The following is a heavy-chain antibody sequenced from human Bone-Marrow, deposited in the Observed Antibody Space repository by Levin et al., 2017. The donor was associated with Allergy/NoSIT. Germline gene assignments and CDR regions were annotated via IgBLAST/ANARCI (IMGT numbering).Heavy chain of an antibody. CDR3: ARAHFNYYDSNGYYGGGMDV. V-gene: IGHV4-39*01. Sequence: SETLSLTCSVSGGSFSSSRSYWGFIRQSPGKGLEWIASIYYSGNTYYNPSLESRVTISADTSKNQLSLKLSSVTAADTAVYYCARAHFNYYDSNGYYGGGMDVWGQGTTVTASS. CDR1: GGSFSSSRSY. CDR2: IYYSGNT. D-gene: IGHD3-22*01. J-gene: IGHJ6*02.